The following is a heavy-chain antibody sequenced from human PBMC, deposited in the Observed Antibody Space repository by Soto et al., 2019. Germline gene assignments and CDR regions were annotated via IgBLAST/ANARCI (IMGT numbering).Heavy chain of an antibody. V-gene: IGHV1-18*01. Sequence: ASVKVSCKASGYTFTDNGVSWMRQAPGQGLEWMGWINPNNGNTKYAQNFQGRVTMTTDTSTSTAYVELRSLRSDDTAMYYCASSSISGISYYYYWGQGTLVTVSS. CDR2: INPNNGNT. D-gene: IGHD3-10*01. CDR1: GYTFTDNG. J-gene: IGHJ4*02. CDR3: ASSSISGISYYYY.